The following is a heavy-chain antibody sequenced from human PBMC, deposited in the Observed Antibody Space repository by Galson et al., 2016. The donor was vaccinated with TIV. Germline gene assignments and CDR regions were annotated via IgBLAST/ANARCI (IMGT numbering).Heavy chain of an antibody. CDR1: GYSFTGSW. Sequence: QSGAEVKKPGESLKISCKGSGYSFTGSWIDWVRQVPGKGLEWMGVIYPGDSDTKYSPAFHRHVTISVDTSISTAFLEWSSLKASNTAIYYCARRGREETNGGGLDVWGKGTTVIVSS. D-gene: IGHD2-8*01. CDR2: IYPGDSDT. J-gene: IGHJ6*04. V-gene: IGHV5-51*01. CDR3: ARRGREETNGGGLDV.